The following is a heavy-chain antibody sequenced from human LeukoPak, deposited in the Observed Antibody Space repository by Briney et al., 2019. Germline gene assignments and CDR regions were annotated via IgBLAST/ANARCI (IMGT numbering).Heavy chain of an antibody. CDR3: AKKLGFIPQFDY. CDR1: GFTFSTEA. V-gene: IGHV3-23*01. J-gene: IGHJ4*02. Sequence: PGGSLRLSCEVSGFTFSTEAMTWVRQVPGKGLEWVSSISDSSRTTYYADSVQGRFTISRDNSRNTVYLQMNSLRVEDTAFYYCAKKLGFIPQFDYWSQGTLVAVSS. CDR2: ISDSSRTT. D-gene: IGHD6-13*01.